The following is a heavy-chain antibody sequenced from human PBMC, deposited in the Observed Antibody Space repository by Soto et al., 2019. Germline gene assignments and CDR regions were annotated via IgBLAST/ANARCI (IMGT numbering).Heavy chain of an antibody. J-gene: IGHJ6*02. Sequence: SETLSLTCTVSGGSISSYYWSWIRQPPGKGLEWIGYIYYSGSTNYNPSLKSRVTISVDTSKNQFSLKLSSVTAADTAVYYCARVLGRTSWSRYYGMDVWGQGTTVTVSS. D-gene: IGHD2-2*01. CDR3: ARVLGRTSWSRYYGMDV. CDR1: GGSISSYY. V-gene: IGHV4-59*01. CDR2: IYYSGST.